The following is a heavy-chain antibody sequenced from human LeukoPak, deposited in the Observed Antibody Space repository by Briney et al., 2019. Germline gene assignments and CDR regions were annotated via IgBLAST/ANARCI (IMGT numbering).Heavy chain of an antibody. CDR2: INHSGST. J-gene: IGHJ4*02. D-gene: IGHD3-22*01. Sequence: PSETLSLTCAVYGGSFSGYYWSWIRQPPGKGLEWIGEINHSGSTNYNPSLKSRVTISVDTSKNQFSLKLSSVTAADTAVYYCARVPSYHYDSTGYYLFDYWGQGTLVTVSS. V-gene: IGHV4-34*01. CDR3: ARVPSYHYDSTGYYLFDY. CDR1: GGSFSGYY.